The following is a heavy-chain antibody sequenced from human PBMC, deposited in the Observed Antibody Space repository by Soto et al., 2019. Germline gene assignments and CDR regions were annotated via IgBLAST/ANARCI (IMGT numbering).Heavy chain of an antibody. CDR1: GFIFSNYA. CDR2: VSANADGT. V-gene: IGHV3-23*01. J-gene: IGHJ4*02. CDR3: SKGRLSFDF. Sequence: GVLRLSCAASGFIFSNYAMNWVRQAPGKGLEWVSFVSANADGTFYADSVKGRFSISRDNSKNTLYLQMNNLRAEDTAIYYCSKGRLSFDFWGQGTLVTVSS.